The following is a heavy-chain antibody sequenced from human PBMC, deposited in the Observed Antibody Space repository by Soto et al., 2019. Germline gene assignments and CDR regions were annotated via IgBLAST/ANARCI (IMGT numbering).Heavy chain of an antibody. CDR1: GGSISRYY. J-gene: IGHJ5*02. D-gene: IGHD1-1*01. CDR2: IYDSGST. V-gene: IGHV4-59*12. CDR3: ARDQLEGNWFDP. Sequence: SETLSLTYTVSGGSISRYYWCWIRQPPGKGLEWIGSIYDSGSTNYNPSLKSRVTISVDKSKNQFSLKLTSVTAADTAVYYCARDQLEGNWFDPWGQGTLVTVSS.